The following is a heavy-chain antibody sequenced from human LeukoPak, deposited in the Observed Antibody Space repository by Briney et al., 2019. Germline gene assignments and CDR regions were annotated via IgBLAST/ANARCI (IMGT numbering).Heavy chain of an antibody. V-gene: IGHV4-39*01. J-gene: IGHJ4*02. CDR3: ARHLTSEYSSGWYYVDY. CDR1: GGSISSSSNY. D-gene: IGHD6-19*01. Sequence: SETLSLTCNVSGGSISSSSNYWAWIRQPPGKGLEWIGAVYYSGSTYYNPSLKSRVTILVDTSKNQFSLKLSSVTATDRAVYYCARHLTSEYSSGWYYVDYWGQGTLVTVSS. CDR2: VYYSGST.